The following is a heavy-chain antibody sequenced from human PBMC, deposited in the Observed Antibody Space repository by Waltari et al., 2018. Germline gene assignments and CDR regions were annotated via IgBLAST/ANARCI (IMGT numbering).Heavy chain of an antibody. CDR3: ARRGYDYVWGSYRTTPFDI. V-gene: IGHV4-39*01. Sequence: QLQLQESGPGLVKPSETLSLTCTVSGGSISSSSYYWRWIRQPPGKGLEWIGSTYYSGSTYYNPSLKSRVTISVDTSKNQFSLKLSSVTAADTAVYYCARRGYDYVWGSYRTTPFDIWGQGTMVTVSS. J-gene: IGHJ3*02. CDR2: TYYSGST. D-gene: IGHD3-16*01. CDR1: GGSISSSSYY.